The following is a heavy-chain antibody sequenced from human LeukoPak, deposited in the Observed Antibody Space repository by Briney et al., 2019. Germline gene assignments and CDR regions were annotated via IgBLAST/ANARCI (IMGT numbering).Heavy chain of an antibody. CDR1: GFTFSSYS. D-gene: IGHD3-22*01. CDR2: ISSSSSYI. J-gene: IGHJ4*02. V-gene: IGHV3-21*01. Sequence: GGSLRLSCAASGFTFSSYSMNWVRQAPGKGLEWVSSISSSSSYIYYADSVKGRFTISRDNAKNSLYVQMNSLRAEDTAVYYCARRWRRRDSSGPTDYWGQGTLVTVPS. CDR3: ARRWRRRDSSGPTDY.